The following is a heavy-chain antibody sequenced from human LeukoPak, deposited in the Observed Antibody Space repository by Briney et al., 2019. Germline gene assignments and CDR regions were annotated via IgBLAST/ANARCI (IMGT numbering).Heavy chain of an antibody. CDR3: ARGVYGSDY. CDR1: GFTFNNSD. CDR2: IGSAGDT. V-gene: IGHV3-13*01. D-gene: IGHD3-10*01. Sequence: GGCLRLSCAASGFTFNNSDMHWVRQTTGKGREWVSAIGSAGDTYYSDSVKGRFTISRENAKNSLYLQMNSLGAGDTAVYYCARGVYGSDYWGQGTLVTVSS. J-gene: IGHJ4*02.